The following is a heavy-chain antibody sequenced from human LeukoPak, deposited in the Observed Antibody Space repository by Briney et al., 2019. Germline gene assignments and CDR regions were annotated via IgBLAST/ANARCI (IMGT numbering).Heavy chain of an antibody. CDR3: AREVWWYCSGGSCYYFDY. CDR1: GGSISSSSYY. Sequence: SETLSLTCTVSGGSISSSSYYWGWIRQPPGKGLEWIGSIYYSGSTYYNPSLKSRVTISVDTSKNQFSLKLSSVAAADTAVYYCAREVWWYCSGGSCYYFDYWGQGTLVTVSS. CDR2: IYYSGST. V-gene: IGHV4-39*07. D-gene: IGHD2-15*01. J-gene: IGHJ4*02.